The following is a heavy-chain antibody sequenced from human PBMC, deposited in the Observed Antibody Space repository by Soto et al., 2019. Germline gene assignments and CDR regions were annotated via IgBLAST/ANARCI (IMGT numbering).Heavy chain of an antibody. CDR3: AKIMRFGELDHDY. J-gene: IGHJ4*02. Sequence: PGGSLKLASASSRVTLKSYAMTWFRQAPGRGMEWVSVVSDGGDSTYYAASVRGRFTISRDNCKDTLYLQMNSLRAEDTAVYYCAKIMRFGELDHDYWGQGTLVTVSS. V-gene: IGHV3-23*01. CDR1: RVTLKSYA. D-gene: IGHD3-10*01. CDR2: VSDGGDST.